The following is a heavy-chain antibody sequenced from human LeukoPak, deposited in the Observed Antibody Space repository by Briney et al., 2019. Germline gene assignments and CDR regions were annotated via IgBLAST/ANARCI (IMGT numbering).Heavy chain of an antibody. CDR1: GGSFSGYY. CDR3: ARGRGRGYSYDRYAFDI. D-gene: IGHD5-18*01. V-gene: IGHV4-34*01. J-gene: IGHJ3*02. Sequence: PSETLSLTCAVYGGSFSGYYWSWIRQPPGKGLEWIGSIYYSGSTYYNPSLKSRVTISVDTSKNQFSLKLSSVTAADTAVYYCARGRGRGYSYDRYAFDIWGQGTMVTVSS. CDR2: IYYSGST.